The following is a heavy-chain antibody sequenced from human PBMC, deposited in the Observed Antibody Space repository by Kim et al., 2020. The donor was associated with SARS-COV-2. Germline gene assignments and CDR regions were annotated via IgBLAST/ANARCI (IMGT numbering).Heavy chain of an antibody. CDR2: IFHSGST. J-gene: IGHJ2*01. CDR1: GGSIHSGGYS. V-gene: IGHV4-30-2*01. D-gene: IGHD3-10*01. Sequence: SETLSLTCAVSGGSIHSGGYSWSWIRQPPGKGLEWIGYIFHSGSTSYNPPLKSRVTISVDRSKNLFSLRLSSVTAADTAVYYCATATHYSGSGSSLEAYFDLWGRGTLVTVSS. CDR3: ATATHYSGSGSSLEAYFDL.